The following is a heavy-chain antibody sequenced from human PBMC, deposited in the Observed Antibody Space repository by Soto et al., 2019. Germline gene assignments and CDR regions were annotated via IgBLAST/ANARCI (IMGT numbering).Heavy chain of an antibody. J-gene: IGHJ4*02. CDR2: IIPIFGTA. Sequence: QVPLVQSGAEVKKPGASVKVSCKASGYTFSSYAISWVRQAPGQGLEWMGGIIPIFGTANYAQKFQGRVTITADESTSTAYMELSSLRSEDTAVYYCARDRYAAVAGTLGYWGQGTLVTVSS. V-gene: IGHV1-69*13. D-gene: IGHD6-19*01. CDR1: GYTFSSYA. CDR3: ARDRYAAVAGTLGY.